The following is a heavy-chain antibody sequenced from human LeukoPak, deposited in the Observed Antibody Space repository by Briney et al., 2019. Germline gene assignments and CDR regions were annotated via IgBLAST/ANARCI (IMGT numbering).Heavy chain of an antibody. CDR3: ASSLVAAALRGAFDI. CDR2: INWNGGST. D-gene: IGHD6-13*01. Sequence: PGGSLRLSCAASGFTFDDYGMSWVRQAPGKGLEWVSGINWNGGSTGYADSVKGRFTISRDNAKNSLYLQMNSLRAEDTALYYCASSLVAAALRGAFDIWGQGTMITVSS. CDR1: GFTFDDYG. J-gene: IGHJ3*02. V-gene: IGHV3-20*04.